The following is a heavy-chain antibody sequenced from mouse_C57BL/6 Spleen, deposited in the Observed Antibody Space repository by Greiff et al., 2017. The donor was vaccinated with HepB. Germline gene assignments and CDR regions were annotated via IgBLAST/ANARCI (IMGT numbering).Heavy chain of an antibody. CDR2: INPNNGGT. Sequence: VQLQQSGPELVKPGASVKIPCKASGYTFTDYNMDWVKQSHGKSLEWIGDINPNNGGTIYNQKFKGKATLTVDKSSSTAYMELRSLTSEDTAVYYCARFTTVVARGFAYWGQGTLVTVSA. CDR1: GYTFTDYN. J-gene: IGHJ3*01. V-gene: IGHV1-18*01. D-gene: IGHD1-1*01. CDR3: ARFTTVVARGFAY.